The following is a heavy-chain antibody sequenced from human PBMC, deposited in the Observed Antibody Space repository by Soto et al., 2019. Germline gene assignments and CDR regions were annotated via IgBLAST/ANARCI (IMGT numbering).Heavy chain of an antibody. D-gene: IGHD2-15*01. CDR2: TYYRSKWYN. CDR1: GDSVSSNSAA. Sequence: SQTLSLTCAISGDSVSSNSAAWNWIRQSPSRGLEWLGRTYYRSKWYNDYAVSVKSRITINPDTSKNQFSLQLNSVTPEDTAVYYCARDLTVVVVAATPYYYYYGMDVWGQGTTVTVSS. V-gene: IGHV6-1*01. CDR3: ARDLTVVVVAATPYYYYYGMDV. J-gene: IGHJ6*02.